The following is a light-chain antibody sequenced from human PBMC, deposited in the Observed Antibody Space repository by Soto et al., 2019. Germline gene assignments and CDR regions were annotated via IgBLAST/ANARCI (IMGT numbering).Light chain of an antibody. J-gene: IGKJ4*01. V-gene: IGKV1-5*03. Sequence: DIEMTQSPSTLSASVGDRVTITCRASQSVSTWLAWYQQKPGKAPKLLIYKASTVENGVPSRISGSGSGTVITLTISSLHPDDVAYYCCQQYDIYPLTFGGGTKVEIK. CDR3: QQYDIYPLT. CDR1: QSVSTW. CDR2: KAS.